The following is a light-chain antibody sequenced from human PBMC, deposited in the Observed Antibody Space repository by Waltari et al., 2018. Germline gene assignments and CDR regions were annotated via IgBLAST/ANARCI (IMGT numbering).Light chain of an antibody. V-gene: IGLV3-21*02. CDR3: QVWDRTNDHYI. Sequence: SYVLTQPPSVSVAPGQTASIPCGGNNIGSHSVHWYQQRPGQAPVLVVDADGDRATGMPERWSASRSGNTATLTISRVEAGDEADYYCQVWDRTNDHYIFGPGTTVTVL. CDR2: ADG. CDR1: NIGSHS. J-gene: IGLJ1*01.